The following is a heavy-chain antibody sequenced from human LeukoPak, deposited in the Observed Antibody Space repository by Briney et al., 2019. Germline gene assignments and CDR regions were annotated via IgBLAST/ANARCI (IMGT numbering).Heavy chain of an antibody. CDR1: GFTFSDAW. V-gene: IGHV3-30-3*01. CDR3: ARGDSSSQEFDY. D-gene: IGHD6-13*01. CDR2: ISYDGSNK. Sequence: SGGSLRLSCVASGFTFSDAWMSWVRQAPGKGLEWVAVISYDGSNKYYADSVKGRFTISRDNSKNTLYLQMNSLRAEDTAVYYCARGDSSSQEFDYWGQGTLVTVSS. J-gene: IGHJ4*02.